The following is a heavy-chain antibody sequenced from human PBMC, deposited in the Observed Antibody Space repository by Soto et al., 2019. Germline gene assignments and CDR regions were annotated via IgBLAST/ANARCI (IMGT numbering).Heavy chain of an antibody. CDR3: VRGYCTTTPCSGDFQH. Sequence: QVQLVQSGAEVKKPGASVKVACKASGYKFTTYFIHWVRQAPGQGLEWMGMIHPSGDTGYGQKFRGRVTMTIDTSTTTAYMELRNPTSEDTAIYFSVRGYCTTTPCSGDFQHWGQGTLVTVSS. D-gene: IGHD2-8*01. J-gene: IGHJ1*01. CDR1: GYKFTTYF. V-gene: IGHV1-46*01. CDR2: IHPSGDT.